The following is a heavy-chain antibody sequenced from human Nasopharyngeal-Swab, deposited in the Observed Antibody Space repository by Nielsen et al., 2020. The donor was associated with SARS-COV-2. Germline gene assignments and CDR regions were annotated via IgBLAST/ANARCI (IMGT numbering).Heavy chain of an antibody. J-gene: IGHJ6*02. CDR1: GGTIISTTYY. Sequence: SESLSLSCTVSGGTIISTTYYWGWLRQPQGKGLEWIGSVYYSGYTYYNPSLKSRVITSVDTSKNQYLLKLSFVTAADTAVYYCAGHHCTSGVCFGTYYYYDMDVWGQGTTVTVSS. CDR2: VYYSGYT. D-gene: IGHD2-8*01. CDR3: AGHHCTSGVCFGTYYYYDMDV. V-gene: IGHV4-39*01.